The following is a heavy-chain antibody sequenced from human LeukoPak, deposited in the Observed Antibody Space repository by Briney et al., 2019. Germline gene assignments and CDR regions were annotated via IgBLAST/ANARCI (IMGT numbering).Heavy chain of an antibody. CDR1: GDSLSSYY. J-gene: IGHJ2*01. D-gene: IGHD3-10*01. CDR3: ARSAGSGSYYRYFDL. Sequence: PSETLSLTCTISGDSLSSYYWSWIRQPPGKELEWIGYIYYSGSTNYNPSLKSRVTISVDTSKNQFSLKLSAVTAADTAVYYCARSAGSGSYYRYFDLWGRGTLVTVSS. V-gene: IGHV4-59*01. CDR2: IYYSGST.